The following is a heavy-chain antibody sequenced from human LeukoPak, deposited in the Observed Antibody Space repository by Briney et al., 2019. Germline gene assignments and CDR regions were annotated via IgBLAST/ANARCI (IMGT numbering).Heavy chain of an antibody. CDR2: FDPEDGET. D-gene: IGHD2/OR15-2a*01. CDR1: EYTLSELS. Sequence: ASVKVSCKVSEYTLSELSIHWVRLALGKWLEWMGGFDPEDGETIYAQKFQGRVTMTEDTSTYTANMELSSLRSDDTAVYYCAPGGTYYYGNTTYHTSDHWGQGTLLTVSS. J-gene: IGHJ4*02. CDR3: APGGTYYYGNTTYHTSDH. V-gene: IGHV1-24*01.